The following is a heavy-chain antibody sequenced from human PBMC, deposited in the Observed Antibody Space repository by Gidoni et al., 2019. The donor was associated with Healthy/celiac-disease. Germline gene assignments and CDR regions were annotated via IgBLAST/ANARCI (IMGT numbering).Heavy chain of an antibody. J-gene: IGHJ4*02. Sequence: QVQLVQSGAEVKKPGASVKVSCKASGYTFTSYAMHWVRQAPGQRLEWRGWLNAGNGNTKYSQNFPGSVTITSDTSARTPYMALSSLRSQATAVYSCSRVPLREYSYGYDFWCQGTLFTVSS. V-gene: IGHV1-3*01. D-gene: IGHD5-18*01. CDR2: LNAGNGNT. CDR3: SRVPLREYSYGYDF. CDR1: GYTFTSYA.